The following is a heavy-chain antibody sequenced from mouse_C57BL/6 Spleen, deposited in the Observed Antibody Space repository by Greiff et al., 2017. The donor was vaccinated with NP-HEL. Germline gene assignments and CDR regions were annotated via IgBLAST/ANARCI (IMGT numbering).Heavy chain of an antibody. CDR2: IRNKANGYTT. Sequence: DVHLVESGGGLVQPGGSLSLSCAASGFTFTDYYMSWVRQPPGKALEWLGFIRNKANGYTTEYSASVKGRFTISRDNSQSILYLQMNALRAEDSATYYCARHYYGSSYPFDYWGQGTTLTVSS. D-gene: IGHD1-1*01. V-gene: IGHV7-3*01. CDR3: ARHYYGSSYPFDY. CDR1: GFTFTDYY. J-gene: IGHJ2*01.